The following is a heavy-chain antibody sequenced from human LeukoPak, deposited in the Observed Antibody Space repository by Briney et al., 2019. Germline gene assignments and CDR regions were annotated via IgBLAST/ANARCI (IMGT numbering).Heavy chain of an antibody. Sequence: ASVKVSCKASGYTFTGYYMHWVRQAPGQGLEWMGRINPNSGGTNYAQKFQGRVTMTRDTSISTAYMELSRLRSDDTAVYYCAGVVAARNWYFDLWGRGTLVTVSS. CDR3: AGVVAARNWYFDL. CDR1: GYTFTGYY. CDR2: INPNSGGT. V-gene: IGHV1-2*06. D-gene: IGHD6-6*01. J-gene: IGHJ2*01.